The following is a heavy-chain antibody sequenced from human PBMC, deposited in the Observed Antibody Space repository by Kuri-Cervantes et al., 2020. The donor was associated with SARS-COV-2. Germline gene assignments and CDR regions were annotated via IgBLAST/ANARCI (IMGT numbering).Heavy chain of an antibody. D-gene: IGHD2-2*02. CDR1: VYTFTGYY. Sequence: ATVKVSCKASVYTFTGYYMHWVRQAPGQGLEWMGWINPNRGGTNYAQKFQGRVTMTRDTSISTAYMELSRLRTDDTAVYYCARGPPRYCGSSTSCYRGGGYYYYMDVWGKGATVTVSS. CDR2: INPNRGGT. CDR3: ARGPPRYCGSSTSCYRGGGYYYYMDV. V-gene: IGHV1-2*02. J-gene: IGHJ6*03.